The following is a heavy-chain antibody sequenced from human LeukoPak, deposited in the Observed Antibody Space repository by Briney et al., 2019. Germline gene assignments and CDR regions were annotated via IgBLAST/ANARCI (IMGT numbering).Heavy chain of an antibody. D-gene: IGHD2-2*01. CDR1: GGSVSSGSYY. V-gene: IGHV4-61*01. CDR3: AREPRDCSSTSCYVFDY. CDR2: IYYSGST. J-gene: IGHJ4*02. Sequence: SETLSLTCTVSGGSVSSGSYYWSWIRQPPGKGLEWFGYIYYSGSTNYNPSLKSRVTISVDTSKNQFSLKLSSVTAADTAVYYCAREPRDCSSTSCYVFDYWGQGTLVTVSS.